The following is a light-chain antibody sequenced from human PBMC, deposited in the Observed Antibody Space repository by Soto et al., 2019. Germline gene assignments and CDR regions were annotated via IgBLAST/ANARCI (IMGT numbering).Light chain of an antibody. CDR3: QQYYVSPPT. CDR2: WAS. Sequence: DIMMTQSQDSLAVSLGERATINCKSSQSVLYTSNNKNYLAWYQQKPGQSPKLLIYWASTRESGVPDRFSGSGSGTDFTLSISGLQAEDLAVYYCQQYYVSPPTFGQGTKVEIK. V-gene: IGKV4-1*01. CDR1: QSVLYTSNNKNY. J-gene: IGKJ1*01.